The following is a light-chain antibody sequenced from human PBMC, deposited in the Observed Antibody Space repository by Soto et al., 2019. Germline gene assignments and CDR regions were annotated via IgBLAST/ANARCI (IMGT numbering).Light chain of an antibody. J-gene: IGLJ3*02. CDR2: DVS. CDR3: SSYSSTDALA. V-gene: IGLV2-14*03. Sequence: QSALTQPASVSGSPGQSITISCTGTRSDVGRYNYVSWYQQHPGKAPNLLIYDVSDRPSRVSDRFSGSKSGNTAFLTISGLQADYEADYYCSSYSSTDALAFGGGTKLTVL. CDR1: RSDVGRYNY.